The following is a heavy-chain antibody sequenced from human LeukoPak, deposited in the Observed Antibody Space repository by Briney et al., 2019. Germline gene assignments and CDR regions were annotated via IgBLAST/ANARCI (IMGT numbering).Heavy chain of an antibody. V-gene: IGHV4-31*03. Sequence: PSETLSLTCTVSGVSISSGGDYWSWIRQHPGKGLEWIVYISYSGTTYYSPSFKSRINISLDTSKNQFSMEMSSVTAADTAVYSCARAAWRGSNSRDAFDIWGLGTVVTVSS. D-gene: IGHD4-23*01. CDR3: ARAAWRGSNSRDAFDI. CDR1: GVSISSGGDY. J-gene: IGHJ3*02. CDR2: ISYSGTT.